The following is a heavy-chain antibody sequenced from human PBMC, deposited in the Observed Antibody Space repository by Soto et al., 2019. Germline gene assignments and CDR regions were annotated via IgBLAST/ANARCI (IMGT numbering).Heavy chain of an antibody. CDR1: GLIFSDVW. J-gene: IGHJ4*02. CDR2: IKTKPDDGTI. V-gene: IGHV3-15*01. CDR3: TTSNLGVDF. Sequence: EVQLVESGAGLVKPGGSLRLSSAASGLIFSDVWMTWVREAPGKGLEWVGRIKTKPDDGTIDYAAPVRGRFTISRDDSKNTLYLQMTSLTPDDTGVYYCTTSNLGVDFWGPGTLVTVSS. D-gene: IGHD1-1*01.